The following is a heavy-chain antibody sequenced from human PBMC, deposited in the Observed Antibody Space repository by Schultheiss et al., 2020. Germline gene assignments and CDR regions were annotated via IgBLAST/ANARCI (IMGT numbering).Heavy chain of an antibody. J-gene: IGHJ6*02. D-gene: IGHD2-2*01. CDR1: GFTFSSYW. V-gene: IGHV3-23*01. CDR3: AKDLRLAIVPAAPRPYYYYGMDV. Sequence: GGSLRLSCAASGFTFSSYWITWVRQAPGKGLEWVSAISGSGGSTYYADSVKGRFTISRDNSKNTLYLQMNSLRAEDTAVYYCAKDLRLAIVPAAPRPYYYYGMDVWGQGTTVTVSS. CDR2: ISGSGGST.